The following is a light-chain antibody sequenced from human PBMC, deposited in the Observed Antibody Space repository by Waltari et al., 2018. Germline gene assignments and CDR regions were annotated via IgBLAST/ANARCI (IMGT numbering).Light chain of an antibody. CDR3: AVWDDSLNGHI. CDR1: SSNIGSNP. Sequence: QSILTQPPSASGPPGQRVTFSCSGNSSNIGSNPVNWYQHLPGTAPNPLIYKSFQRHSGVPDRFSGAKSGTSASLAISGLQSEDEADYYCAVWDDSLNGHIFGTGTKVTVL. V-gene: IGLV1-44*01. CDR2: KSF. J-gene: IGLJ1*01.